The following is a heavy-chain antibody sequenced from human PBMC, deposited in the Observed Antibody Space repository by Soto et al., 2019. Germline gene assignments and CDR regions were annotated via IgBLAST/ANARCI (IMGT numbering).Heavy chain of an antibody. CDR3: AKIFSEWLVFDY. CDR2: ISGSGGST. J-gene: IGHJ4*02. CDR1: GFTFSSYA. V-gene: IGHV3-23*01. D-gene: IGHD6-19*01. Sequence: GGSLRLSCAASGFTFSSYAISWVRQAPGKGLEWVSAISGSGGSTYYADSVKGRFTISRDNSKNTLYLQMNSLRAEDTAVYYCAKIFSEWLVFDYWGQGTLVTVSS.